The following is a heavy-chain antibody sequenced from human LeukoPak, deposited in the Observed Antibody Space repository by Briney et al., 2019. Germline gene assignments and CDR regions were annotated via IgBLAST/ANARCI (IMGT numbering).Heavy chain of an antibody. CDR2: IVVGSGNT. Sequence: ASVKVSCKASGFTFTGSAVQWVRQARGQRLEWIGWIVVGSGNTNYAQKFQERVTITRDMSTSTAYMELSSLRSEDTAVYYCATALHDYDFWSGYYGYYYGMDVWGQGTTVTVSS. CDR3: ATALHDYDFWSGYYGYYYGMDV. J-gene: IGHJ6*02. CDR1: GFTFTGSA. V-gene: IGHV1-58*01. D-gene: IGHD3-3*01.